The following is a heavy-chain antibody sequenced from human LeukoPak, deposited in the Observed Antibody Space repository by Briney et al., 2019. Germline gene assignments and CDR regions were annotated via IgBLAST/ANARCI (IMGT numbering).Heavy chain of an antibody. CDR3: ARDWEYSSSWYGSSLGY. D-gene: IGHD6-13*01. J-gene: IGHJ4*02. CDR2: ISSSGSTI. V-gene: IGHV3-11*01. CDR1: GFTFNNAW. Sequence: PGGSLRLSCAASGFTFNNAWMSWVRQAPGKGLEWVSYISSSGSTIYYADSVKGRFTTSRDNTKNSLYLQMNSLRAEDTAVYYCARDWEYSSSWYGSSLGYWGQGTLVTVSS.